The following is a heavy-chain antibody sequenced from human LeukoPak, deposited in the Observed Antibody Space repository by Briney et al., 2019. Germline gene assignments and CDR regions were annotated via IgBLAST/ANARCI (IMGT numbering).Heavy chain of an antibody. CDR1: GFTFSSYS. V-gene: IGHV3-64D*06. CDR2: ISPNGGST. J-gene: IGHJ4*02. Sequence: GGSLRLSCAASGFTFSSYSMNWVRQAPGKGLEYVSAISPNGGSTYYADSVKGRFSISRDNSKNTLYLQMSSLRAEDTAVYYCVPKGTEGYWGQGTLVTVSS. CDR3: VPKGTEGY.